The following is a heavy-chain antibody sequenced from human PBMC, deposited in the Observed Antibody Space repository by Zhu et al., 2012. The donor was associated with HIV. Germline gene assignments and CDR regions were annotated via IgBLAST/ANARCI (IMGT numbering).Heavy chain of an antibody. Sequence: QVQLQESGPGLVKPSETLSLTCTVSGYSISSGYYWGWIRQPPGKGLEWIGSIYHSGSTYYNPSLKSRVTISVDTSKNQFPLKLSSVTAADTAVYYCARDTYYYGSGSDFDYWGQGTLVTVSS. D-gene: IGHD3-10*01. CDR1: GYSISSGYY. CDR3: ARDTYYYGSGSDFDY. J-gene: IGHJ4*02. CDR2: IYHSGST. V-gene: IGHV4-38-2*02.